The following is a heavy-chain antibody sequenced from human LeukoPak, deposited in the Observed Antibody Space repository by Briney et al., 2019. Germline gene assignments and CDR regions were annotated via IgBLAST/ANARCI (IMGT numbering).Heavy chain of an antibody. CDR2: ISYDGSNE. J-gene: IGHJ4*02. CDR1: GFTFKNFG. V-gene: IGHV3-30*18. D-gene: IGHD3-10*01. CDR3: AKDYYGSETYYTLDC. Sequence: PGGSLRLSCAASGFTFKNFGMHWVRRAPGKGLEWVAVISYDGSNEYYADSVKGRFTISRDNSKNTLYPQMNSLRAEDTAVYYCAKDYYGSETYYTLDCWGQGTLVTVPS.